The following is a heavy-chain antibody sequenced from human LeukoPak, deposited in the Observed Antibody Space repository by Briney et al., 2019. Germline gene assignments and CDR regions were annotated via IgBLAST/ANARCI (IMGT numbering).Heavy chain of an antibody. D-gene: IGHD3-22*01. CDR1: GYTFTGYY. CDR3: ARDSGSDGFFAYYYGMDV. J-gene: IGHJ6*02. Sequence: ASVKVSCKASGYTFTGYYMHWVRQAPGQGLEWMGRINPNSGGTNYAQKFQGRVTMTRDTSISTAYMELSRLRSDDTAVYYCARDSGSDGFFAYYYGMDVWGQGTTVTVSS. CDR2: INPNSGGT. V-gene: IGHV1-2*06.